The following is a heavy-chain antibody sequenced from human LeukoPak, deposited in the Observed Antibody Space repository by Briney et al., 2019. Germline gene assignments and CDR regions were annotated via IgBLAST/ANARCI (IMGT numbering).Heavy chain of an antibody. CDR2: IYTSGST. J-gene: IGHJ5*02. D-gene: IGHD2-15*01. CDR3: ARDLVYCSGGSCYSNNWFDP. Sequence: PSETLSLTFTVSGGSISSCYWSWIRQPAGKGLEWTGRIYTSGSTNYNPSLKSRVTISVDKSKNQFSLKLSSVTAADTAVYYCARDLVYCSGGSCYSNNWFDPWGQGTLVTVSS. V-gene: IGHV4-4*07. CDR1: GGSISSCY.